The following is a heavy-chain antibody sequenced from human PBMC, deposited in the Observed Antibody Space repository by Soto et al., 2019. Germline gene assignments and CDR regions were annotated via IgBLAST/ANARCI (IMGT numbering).Heavy chain of an antibody. CDR3: ARQASGYYYGWFDP. Sequence: QLLLQESGPGLVKPSETLSLTCTVSGGSILDSTYYWAWIRQSPGKGLEWIGTIFYSGGTFYTPSLTSRASMSVDTSNNQFSLTLSSVTAADTAVYYCARQASGYYYGWFDPWGQGTLVTVSS. CDR1: GGSILDSTYY. CDR2: IFYSGGT. J-gene: IGHJ5*02. V-gene: IGHV4-39*01. D-gene: IGHD3-22*01.